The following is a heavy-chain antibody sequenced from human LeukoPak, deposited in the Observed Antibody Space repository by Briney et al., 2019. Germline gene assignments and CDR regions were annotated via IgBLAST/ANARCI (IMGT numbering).Heavy chain of an antibody. CDR1: GYTLTNYG. J-gene: IGHJ3*01. CDR3: ARAPTRHLLGRDAFDL. D-gene: IGHD2-15*01. CDR2: INPHNGNT. Sequence: ASVKVSCKASGYTLTNYGLHWVRQAPGQGPEWMGWINPHNGNTNNAQKFQARVTMTTDTSTNTAYMQVRSLRSDDTAVYYCARAPTRHLLGRDAFDLWGQGTMVIVS. V-gene: IGHV1-18*01.